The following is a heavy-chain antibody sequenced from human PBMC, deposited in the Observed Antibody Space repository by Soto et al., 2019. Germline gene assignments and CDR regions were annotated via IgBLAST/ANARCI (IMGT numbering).Heavy chain of an antibody. CDR3: AKGVSQYTPLALFDY. D-gene: IGHD5-18*01. CDR2: ISGSDGRT. CDR1: GFTFSSYA. Sequence: LRLSCAASGFTFSSYAMSWVRQAPGKGLEWVSTISGSDGRTYSTDSVKGRFTISRDNSRNTAYLQMNSLRVEDTAVYYCAKGVSQYTPLALFDYWGRGTLVTVSS. J-gene: IGHJ4*02. V-gene: IGHV3-23*01.